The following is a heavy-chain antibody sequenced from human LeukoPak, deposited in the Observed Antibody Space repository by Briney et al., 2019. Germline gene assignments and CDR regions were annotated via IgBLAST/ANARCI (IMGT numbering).Heavy chain of an antibody. J-gene: IGHJ4*02. CDR1: GFTFSSYA. CDR2: ISYDGSNK. V-gene: IGHV3-30*04. D-gene: IGHD2-15*01. CDR3: AREDQAAAFDY. Sequence: GGSLRLSCAASGFTFSSYAMHWVRQAPGKGLEWVAVISYDGSNKYYADSVKGRFTISRDNSKNTLYLQMNSLRADDTAVYYCAREDQAAAFDYWGQGTLVTVSS.